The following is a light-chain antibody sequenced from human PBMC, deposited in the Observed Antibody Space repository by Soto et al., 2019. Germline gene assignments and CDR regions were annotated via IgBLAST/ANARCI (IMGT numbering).Light chain of an antibody. CDR3: QQYNNWPRT. V-gene: IGKV3-15*01. CDR2: GAS. CDR1: QSVSSN. J-gene: IGKJ1*01. Sequence: EIVLRKSQATLSVYPGHRATPSCRASQSVSSNVAWYQQQPGQAPRLLICGASTRATSIPARFSGSGSGTEFTLTISILQSEDFAVYYCQQYNNWPRTFGQRTKVDI.